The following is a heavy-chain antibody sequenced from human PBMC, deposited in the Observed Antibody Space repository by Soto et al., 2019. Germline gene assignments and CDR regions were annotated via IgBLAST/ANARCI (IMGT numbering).Heavy chain of an antibody. J-gene: IGHJ4*02. V-gene: IGHV1-3*01. D-gene: IGHD2-2*01. Sequence: FQGRVTITRDTSASTAYMELSSLRSEDTAVYYCARIGLVVPAAMYYFDYWGQGTLVTVSS. CDR3: ARIGLVVPAAMYYFDY.